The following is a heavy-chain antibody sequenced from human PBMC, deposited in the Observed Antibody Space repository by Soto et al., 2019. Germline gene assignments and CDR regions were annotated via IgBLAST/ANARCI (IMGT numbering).Heavy chain of an antibody. CDR3: ARDHDYDWGSHRNWLGL. J-gene: IGHJ5*02. CDR1: RGALSGYS. CDR2: INYSEDT. V-gene: IGHV4-34*01. D-gene: IGHD3-16*01. Sequence: SETLSLTCAVYRGALSGYSWNWIRQPPGKGLEWIGEINYSEDTNPTYNPSLKSRVTISADRTNNQLFLRLTSVTAADTAIYYCARDHDYDWGSHRNWLGLWGQGTPVTVSS.